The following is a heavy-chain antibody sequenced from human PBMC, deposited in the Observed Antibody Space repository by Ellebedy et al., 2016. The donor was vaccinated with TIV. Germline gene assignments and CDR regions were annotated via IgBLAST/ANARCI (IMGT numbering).Heavy chain of an antibody. CDR3: ARENGDYYNWFDP. CDR1: GGTFSSYA. J-gene: IGHJ5*02. D-gene: IGHD4-17*01. Sequence: SVKVSCXASGGTFSSYAISWVRQAPGQGLEWMGGIIPIFGTANYAQKFQGRVTITADKSTSTAYMELSSLRSEDTAVYYCARENGDYYNWFDPWGQGTLVTVSS. V-gene: IGHV1-69*06. CDR2: IIPIFGTA.